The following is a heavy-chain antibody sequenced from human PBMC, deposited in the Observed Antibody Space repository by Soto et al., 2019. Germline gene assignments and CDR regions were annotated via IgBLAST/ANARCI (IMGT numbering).Heavy chain of an antibody. J-gene: IGHJ4*02. Sequence: GGSLRLSCAASGFAFNTYTMNWIRQTPGKGLEWVSGIYGDGRRMFYADFVRGRFIISRDNSKNTVSLQMNGLRAEDTAVYFCAKDREPDGRWDIDHWGQGTLVTVSS. CDR3: AKDREPDGRWDIDH. V-gene: IGHV3-23*01. CDR1: GFAFNTYT. CDR2: IYGDGRRM. D-gene: IGHD6-13*01.